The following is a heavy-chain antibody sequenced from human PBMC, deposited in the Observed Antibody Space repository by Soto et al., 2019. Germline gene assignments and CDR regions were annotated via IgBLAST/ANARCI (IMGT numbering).Heavy chain of an antibody. D-gene: IGHD6-6*01. CDR2: IQQDGGQK. CDR3: ARIGYSSSSFDY. J-gene: IGHJ4*02. Sequence: QPGGSLRLSCAASGFIFSNYWMSWVRQAPGKGLEWIANIQQDGGQKYYLDSMEGRFTISRDNAKKSVYLQMNSLRAEDTAVYYCARIGYSSSSFDYWGQGTQVTVSS. V-gene: IGHV3-7*03. CDR1: GFIFSNYW.